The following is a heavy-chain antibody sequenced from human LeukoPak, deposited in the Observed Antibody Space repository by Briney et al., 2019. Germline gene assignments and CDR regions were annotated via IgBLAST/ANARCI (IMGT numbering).Heavy chain of an antibody. CDR1: GYTFSGYY. J-gene: IGHJ5*02. CDR3: ARANEYSNWFDP. D-gene: IGHD6-6*01. CDR2: INPNSGDT. Sequence: ASVKVSCKASGYTFSGYYMHWVRQAPGQGLEWMGRINPNSGDTNYAQKFQGRVTMTRDTSISTAYMELSRLRSDDTAVYYRARANEYSNWFDPWGQGTLVTVSS. V-gene: IGHV1-2*06.